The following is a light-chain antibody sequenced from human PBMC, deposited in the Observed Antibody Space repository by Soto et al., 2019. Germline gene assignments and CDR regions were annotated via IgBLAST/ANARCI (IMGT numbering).Light chain of an antibody. CDR1: QSVNSNL. CDR2: DAS. CDR3: HQYVSSPLT. J-gene: IGKJ2*01. Sequence: EIVLTQSPCTLSLSQGEGATVSCRASQSVNSNLLAGFQQKPGQPPRLLIHDASRKATGIPDRFSGSGSGTDFTRSISSLEPEGFAFYYCHQYVSSPLTFGQGTKLEIK. V-gene: IGKV3-20*01.